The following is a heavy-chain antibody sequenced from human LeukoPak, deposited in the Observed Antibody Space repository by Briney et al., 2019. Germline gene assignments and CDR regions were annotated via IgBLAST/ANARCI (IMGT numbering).Heavy chain of an antibody. J-gene: IGHJ4*02. Sequence: GGSLRLSCTASGFDFRSYAMAWVRQAPGKGLEGVAAIGSDGDRVHEDSVKGRFTISRDNSKSTLYLQMDNLRAENTAVYFCAKSAGVATIYFDSWGQGALVTVSS. D-gene: IGHD5-12*01. CDR1: GFDFRSYA. CDR2: IGSDGDR. V-gene: IGHV3-23*01. CDR3: AKSAGVATIYFDS.